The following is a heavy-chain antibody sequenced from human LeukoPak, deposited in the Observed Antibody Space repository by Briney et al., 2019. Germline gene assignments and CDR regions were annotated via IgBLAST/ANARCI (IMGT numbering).Heavy chain of an antibody. CDR1: GFTFSSYS. CDR2: ISSSSSYI. CDR3: ARDLAAPNWFDP. Sequence: GGSLRLSCAASGFTFSSYSMNWVRQAPGKGLEWVSSISSSSSYIYYADSVKGRFTISRDNTKNSLYLQMNSLRAEDTAVYYCARDLAAPNWFDPWGQGTLVTVSS. D-gene: IGHD2-15*01. J-gene: IGHJ5*02. V-gene: IGHV3-21*01.